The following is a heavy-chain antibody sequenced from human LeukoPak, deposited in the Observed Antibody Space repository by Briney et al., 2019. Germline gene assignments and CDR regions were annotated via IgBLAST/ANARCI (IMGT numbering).Heavy chain of an antibody. CDR3: AKDQGDSSGLDDY. J-gene: IGHJ4*02. CDR1: GFTFSSYG. D-gene: IGHD3-22*01. Sequence: PGGSLRLSCAASGFTFSSYGMHWVRQAPAKGLEWVAFIRYDGSNKYYADSVKGRFTISRDNSKNTLYLQMNSLRAEDTAVYYCAKDQGDSSGLDDYWGQGTLVTVSS. V-gene: IGHV3-30*02. CDR2: IRYDGSNK.